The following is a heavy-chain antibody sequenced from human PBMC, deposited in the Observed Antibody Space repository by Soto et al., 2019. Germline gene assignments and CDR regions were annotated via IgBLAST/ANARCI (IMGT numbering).Heavy chain of an antibody. D-gene: IGHD5-12*01. Sequence: QVQLQQSGPGLVKPSQSLSLTCVISGDSLSSNSAAWNWIRQSPSRGLEWLGRTYYRSKWYNDYAASVKSRIIISPDTSKNPVSLRLNSVTPEDTAVYYCVRDTGYDFDFWGQGTLVTVSS. CDR3: VRDTGYDFDF. CDR1: GDSLSSNSAA. CDR2: TYYRSKWYN. V-gene: IGHV6-1*01. J-gene: IGHJ4*02.